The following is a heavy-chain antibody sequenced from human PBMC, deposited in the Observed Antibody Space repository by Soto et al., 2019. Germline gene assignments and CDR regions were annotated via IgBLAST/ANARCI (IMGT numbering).Heavy chain of an antibody. CDR3: ARGQRFSDSFDP. CDR2: IYSSGGT. CDR1: GGAISGYY. D-gene: IGHD3-3*01. Sequence: SETLSLTCTVSGGAISGYYWTWIRQSAGKGLVWIGRIYSSGGTKYNPSLKSRVTMSLDTSKNQFSLRLSSVTAADTAVYYCARGQRFSDSFDPWGQGTLVTVSS. J-gene: IGHJ5*02. V-gene: IGHV4-4*07.